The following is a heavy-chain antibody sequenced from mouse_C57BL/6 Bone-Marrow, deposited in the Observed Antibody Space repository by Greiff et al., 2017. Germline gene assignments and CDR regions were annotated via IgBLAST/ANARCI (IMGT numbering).Heavy chain of an antibody. CDR1: GYTFTDYN. V-gene: IGHV1-18*01. Sequence: EVQLQQPGPELVKPGASVKIPCKASGYTFTDYNMDWVKQSHGKSLEWIGDINPNNGGTIYNQKFKGKATLTVDKSSSTAYMELRILTSEDTSVYYCSRDNYYDCYAEFCYWGQGTMVTVSA. CDR3: SRDNYYDCYAEFCY. D-gene: IGHD1-1*01. CDR2: INPNNGGT. J-gene: IGHJ3*02.